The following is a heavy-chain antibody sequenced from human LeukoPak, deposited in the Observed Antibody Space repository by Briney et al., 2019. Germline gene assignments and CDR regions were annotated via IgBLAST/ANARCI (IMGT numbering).Heavy chain of an antibody. CDR3: ARDLGDGDYFDY. Sequence: ASVKVSCKASGYTFTSYDINWVRQATGQGLEWMGWMNPNSGNTGYAQKFQGRVTMTRNTSISTAYMELSSLRSEDTAVYYCARDLGDGDYFDYWGQGTLVTVSS. D-gene: IGHD3-10*01. CDR2: MNPNSGNT. J-gene: IGHJ4*02. V-gene: IGHV1-8*01. CDR1: GYTFTSYD.